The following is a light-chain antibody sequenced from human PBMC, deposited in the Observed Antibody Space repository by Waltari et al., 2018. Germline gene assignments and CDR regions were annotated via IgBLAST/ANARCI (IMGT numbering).Light chain of an antibody. Sequence: MVLTQTPLSLSVTPGQPASIACQSSQSLLKSHGKTYLYWYLQWPGQSPQLLHSEVSSRFCGVPDRFSGSGSGTDCTLKISRVEAEDVGVYYCMQGGFTFGPGTKVDIK. CDR3: MQGGFT. CDR2: EVS. CDR1: QSLLKSHGKTY. J-gene: IGKJ3*01. V-gene: IGKV2-29*03.